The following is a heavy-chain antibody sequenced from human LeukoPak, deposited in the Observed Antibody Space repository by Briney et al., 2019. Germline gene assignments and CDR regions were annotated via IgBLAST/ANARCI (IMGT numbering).Heavy chain of an antibody. V-gene: IGHV4-59*08. CDR3: ARVTYYYDTSGYTLPYYFDY. CDR2: SYYSGST. D-gene: IGHD3-22*01. J-gene: IGHJ4*02. CDR1: GGSISSYY. Sequence: PSETLSLTCTVSGGSISSYYWSWIRQPPGKGLEWIGFSYYSGSTNYNPSLKSRVTISVDTSKNQFSLKLSSVTAADTAVYYCARVTYYYDTSGYTLPYYFDYWGQGTLVTVSS.